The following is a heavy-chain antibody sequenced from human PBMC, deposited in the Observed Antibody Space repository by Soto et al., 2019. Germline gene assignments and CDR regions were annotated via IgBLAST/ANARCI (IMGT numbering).Heavy chain of an antibody. J-gene: IGHJ4*02. D-gene: IGHD6-19*01. CDR2: INAGNGNT. CDR1: GYTFTSYA. Sequence: ASVKVSCKASGYTFTSYAIHWVRQAPGQRLEWMGWINAGNGNTKYSQKFQGRVTITRDTSASTAYMELSSLRSEDTAVYYCARDRIAVAGTRIYSTDYWGQGTLVTVSS. CDR3: ARDRIAVAGTRIYSTDY. V-gene: IGHV1-3*01.